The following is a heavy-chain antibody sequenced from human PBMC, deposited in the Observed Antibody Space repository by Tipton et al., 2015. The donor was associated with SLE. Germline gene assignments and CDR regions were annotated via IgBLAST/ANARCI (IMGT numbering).Heavy chain of an antibody. CDR1: GGYISTHY. Sequence: TLSLTCTVSGGYISTHYWSWIRQPPGKGLVWIGYIYYSGSTNYNPSLKSRVTISVDRSKNQFSLKVRSVTAADTAVYYCARYGYGGNSGGFDLWGQGTTVTVSS. CDR3: ARYGYGGNSGGFDL. J-gene: IGHJ3*01. D-gene: IGHD4-23*01. V-gene: IGHV4-59*11. CDR2: IYYSGST.